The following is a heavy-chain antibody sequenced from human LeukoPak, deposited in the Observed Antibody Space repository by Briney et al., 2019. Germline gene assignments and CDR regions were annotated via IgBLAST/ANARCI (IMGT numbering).Heavy chain of an antibody. J-gene: IGHJ4*02. CDR3: ARRVDSYWFFDY. V-gene: IGHV5-51*01. Sequence: GGSLKISCKGSGYSSTNYWIGWVRQIPGKGLEWMGIIYPGDSDTRYIPSFQGQVTISADKSISTAYLQWSSLKASDTAVYYCARRVDSYWFFDYWGQGTLVTVSS. CDR2: IYPGDSDT. CDR1: GYSSTNYW. D-gene: IGHD2-8*02.